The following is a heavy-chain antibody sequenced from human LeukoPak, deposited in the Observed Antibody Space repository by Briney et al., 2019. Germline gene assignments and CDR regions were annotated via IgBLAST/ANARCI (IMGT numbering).Heavy chain of an antibody. CDR2: ISSSSSTI. Sequence: GGSLRLSCAASGFTFSSYSMNWVRQAPGKGLEWVSYISSSSSTIYYAGSVKGRFTISRDNAKNSLYLQMNSLRAEDTAVYYCASGSYSRPFDYWGQGTLVTVSS. CDR1: GFTFSSYS. J-gene: IGHJ4*02. V-gene: IGHV3-48*01. CDR3: ASGSYSRPFDY. D-gene: IGHD1-26*01.